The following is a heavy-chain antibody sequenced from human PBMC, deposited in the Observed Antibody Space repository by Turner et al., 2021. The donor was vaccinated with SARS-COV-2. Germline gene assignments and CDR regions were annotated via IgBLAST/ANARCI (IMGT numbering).Heavy chain of an antibody. CDR2: VSGLGDTR. Sequence: EVQVLESGGGLAQPGGSLRLSCAASGFTLNTYAMSWVRQAPGKGLVWVSVVSGLGDTRFYADSVRRRFTISRDNTKNRVYLQMNSLRPDDTALYYCVRDRPRPGDRDALDIWGQGTMVTVSS. CDR1: GFTLNTYA. J-gene: IGHJ3*02. D-gene: IGHD2-21*01. CDR3: VRDRPRPGDRDALDI. V-gene: IGHV3-23*01.